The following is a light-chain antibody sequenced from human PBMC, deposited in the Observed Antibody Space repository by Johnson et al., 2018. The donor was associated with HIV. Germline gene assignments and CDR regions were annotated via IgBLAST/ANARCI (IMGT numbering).Light chain of an antibody. J-gene: IGLJ1*01. V-gene: IGLV1-51*01. CDR2: DNN. Sequence: QSVLTQPPSVSAAPGQKVTISCSGTTSKIENNYVSLYQQFPERAPKLLIYDNNKRPSGIPDRFSGSKSGTSATLGITGLQTGDEADYYCGTWDSSLRVGGFGTGTKVTVL. CDR3: GTWDSSLRVGG. CDR1: TSKIENNY.